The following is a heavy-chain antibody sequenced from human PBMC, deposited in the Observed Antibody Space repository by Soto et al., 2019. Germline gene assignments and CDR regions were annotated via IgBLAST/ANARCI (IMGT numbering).Heavy chain of an antibody. CDR2: ISGSGGST. CDR1: GFTFSSYA. CDR3: AKASVVPAAKLGYYYGMDV. Sequence: GGSLRLSCAASGFTFSSYAMSWVRQAPGKGLEWVSAISGSGGSTYYADSVRGRFTISRDNSKNTLYLQMNSLRAEDTAVYYCAKASVVPAAKLGYYYGMDVWGQGTTVTVS. J-gene: IGHJ6*02. D-gene: IGHD2-2*01. V-gene: IGHV3-23*01.